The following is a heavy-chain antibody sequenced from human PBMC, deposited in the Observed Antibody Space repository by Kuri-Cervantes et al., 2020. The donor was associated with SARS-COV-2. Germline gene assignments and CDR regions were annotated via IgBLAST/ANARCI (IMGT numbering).Heavy chain of an antibody. D-gene: IGHD2-2*01. Sequence: SVKVSCKASGYTFTSYYMHWVRQAPGQGLEWMGIINPSGGSTSYAQKFQGRVTMTRDTSTSTVYMELSSLRSEDTAVYYCARDLMDCSSTSCYPRGMDVWGQGTTVTVSS. V-gene: IGHV1-46*01. CDR1: GYTFTSYY. CDR3: ARDLMDCSSTSCYPRGMDV. J-gene: IGHJ6*02. CDR2: INPSGGST.